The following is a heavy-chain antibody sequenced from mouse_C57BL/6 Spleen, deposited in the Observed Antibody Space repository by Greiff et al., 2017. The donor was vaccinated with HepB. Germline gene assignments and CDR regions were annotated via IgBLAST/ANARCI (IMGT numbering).Heavy chain of an antibody. Sequence: EVQLVESGGGLVKPGGSLKLSCAASGFTFSDYGMHWVRQAPEKGLEWVAYISSGSSTIYYADTVKGRFTISRDNAKNTLFLQMTSLRSEDTAMYYCARVAYGYDGGDYYAMDYWGQGTSVTVSS. V-gene: IGHV5-17*01. J-gene: IGHJ4*01. CDR1: GFTFSDYG. CDR2: ISSGSSTI. D-gene: IGHD2-14*01. CDR3: ARVAYGYDGGDYYAMDY.